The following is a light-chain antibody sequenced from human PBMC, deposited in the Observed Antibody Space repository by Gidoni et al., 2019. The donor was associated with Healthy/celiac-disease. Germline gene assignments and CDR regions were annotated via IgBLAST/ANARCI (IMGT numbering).Light chain of an antibody. V-gene: IGKV3-11*01. CDR2: DAS. J-gene: IGKJ2*01. CDR3: QQRSNWPPT. CDR1: QSVSSY. Sequence: EIVLTQSPATLSLSPGERATLSCRASQSVSSYLAWYQQKPGQAPRLLIYDASNRATGIPARFSGSGSGTDFTLTIISLEPEDFAVYYCQQRSNWPPTFXQXTKLEIK.